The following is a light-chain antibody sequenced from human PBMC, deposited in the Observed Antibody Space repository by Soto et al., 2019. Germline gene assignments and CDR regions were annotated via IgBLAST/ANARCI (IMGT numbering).Light chain of an antibody. CDR2: GAT. Sequence: EIVMTQSPATLSVSQGDRVTLSCRASQSVSSNLAWYQQKPGQPPRLFIYGATSRATGVPARFSGSRSGTEFTLTISSLQSEDVAVYYYQHYSNWPPWTFGQGTKVDIK. CDR1: QSVSSN. CDR3: QHYSNWPPWT. J-gene: IGKJ1*01. V-gene: IGKV3-15*01.